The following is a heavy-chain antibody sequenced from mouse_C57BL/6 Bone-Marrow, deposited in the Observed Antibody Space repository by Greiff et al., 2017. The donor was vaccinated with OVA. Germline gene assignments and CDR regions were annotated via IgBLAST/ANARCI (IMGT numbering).Heavy chain of an antibody. D-gene: IGHD1-1*01. V-gene: IGHV1-55*01. Sequence: QVQLQQSGAELVKPGASVKMSCKASGYTFTSYWITWVKQRPGQGLEWIGDIYPGSGSTNYNEKFKSKATLTVDTSSSTAYMQLSSLTSEDSAVYYCARRKVLRCYAMDYWGQGTSVTVSS. J-gene: IGHJ4*01. CDR3: ARRKVLRCYAMDY. CDR1: GYTFTSYW. CDR2: IYPGSGST.